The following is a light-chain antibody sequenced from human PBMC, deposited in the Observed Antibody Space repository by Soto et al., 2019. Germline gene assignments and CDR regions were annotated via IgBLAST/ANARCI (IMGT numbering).Light chain of an antibody. V-gene: IGKV1-5*03. Sequence: DIQMTQSPSSLSASVGDRVTITCRASQSINIWLAWYQQKSGRAPKLLIYKASTLESGVPLRFSGSGSGTDFTLTISRLEPEDFAVYYCQQYGRSPQTFGQGTKVDI. CDR2: KAS. CDR3: QQYGRSPQT. J-gene: IGKJ1*01. CDR1: QSINIW.